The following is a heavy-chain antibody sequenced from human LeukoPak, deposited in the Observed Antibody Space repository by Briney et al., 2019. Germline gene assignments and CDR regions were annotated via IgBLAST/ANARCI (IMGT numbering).Heavy chain of an antibody. CDR1: GYTFTSYG. D-gene: IGHD3-10*01. CDR3: ARVEYHYYGSGSYYNGGWFDP. CDR2: MNPNSGNT. Sequence: ASVKVSCKASGYTFTSYGINWVRQATGQGLEWMGWMNPNSGNTGYAQKFQGRVTMTRNTSISTAYMELSSLRSEDTAVYYCARVEYHYYGSGSYYNGGWFDPWGQGTLVTVSS. V-gene: IGHV1-8*01. J-gene: IGHJ5*02.